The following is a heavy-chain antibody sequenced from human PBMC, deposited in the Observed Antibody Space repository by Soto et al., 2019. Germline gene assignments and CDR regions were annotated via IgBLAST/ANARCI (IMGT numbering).Heavy chain of an antibody. CDR3: PRASAVAGNRVDP. CDR2: IYHSGST. Sequence: SETLSLTCAVSGGSISSGGYSWSWIRQPPGKGLEWIGYIYHSGSTYYNPSLKSRVTISVDRSKNQFSLKLSSVTAADTAGYYWPRASAVAGNRVDPWGQGTLVTVYS. CDR1: GGSISSGGYS. D-gene: IGHD6-19*01. V-gene: IGHV4-30-2*01. J-gene: IGHJ5*02.